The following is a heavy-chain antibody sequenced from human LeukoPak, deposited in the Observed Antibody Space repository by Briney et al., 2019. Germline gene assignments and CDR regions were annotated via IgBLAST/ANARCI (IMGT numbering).Heavy chain of an antibody. J-gene: IGHJ3*01. D-gene: IGHD1-26*01. CDR3: ARQGIVGGSRAFDL. Sequence: SVKVSCKATGGTFSSYPIIWVRQAPGQGLEWMGGIIPIFRTTNYAQRFLGRVTITAAESTNTAYMELTSLRSEDTAVYYCARQGIVGGSRAFDLWGQGTMVTVSS. V-gene: IGHV1-69*13. CDR2: IIPIFRTT. CDR1: GGTFSSYP.